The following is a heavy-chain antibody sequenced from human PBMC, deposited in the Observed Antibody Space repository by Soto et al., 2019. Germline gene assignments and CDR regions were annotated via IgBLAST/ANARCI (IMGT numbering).Heavy chain of an antibody. D-gene: IGHD6-19*01. CDR2: ISSSSSTI. CDR1: GFTFSSYS. Sequence: GGSLRLSCAASGFTFSSYSMNWVRQAPGKGLEWVSYISSSSSTIYYADSVKGRFTISRDNAKNSLYLQMNSLRDEGTAVYYCARDDVEGSGWYESVLYWCQGTXVTVSS. V-gene: IGHV3-48*02. CDR3: ARDDVEGSGWYESVLY. J-gene: IGHJ4*02.